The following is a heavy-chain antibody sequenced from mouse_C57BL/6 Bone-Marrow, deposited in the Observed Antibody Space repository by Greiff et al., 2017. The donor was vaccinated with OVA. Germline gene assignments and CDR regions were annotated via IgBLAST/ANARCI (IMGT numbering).Heavy chain of an antibody. V-gene: IGHV1-55*01. Sequence: QVQLKQPGAELVKPGASVKMSCKASGYTFTSYWITWVKQRPGQGLEWIGDIYPGSGSTNYNEKFKSKATLTVDTSSSTAYMQLSSLTSEDSAVYYCASGGITTVVATRWYFDVWGTGTTVTVSS. J-gene: IGHJ1*03. CDR3: ASGGITTVVATRWYFDV. D-gene: IGHD1-1*01. CDR1: GYTFTSYW. CDR2: IYPGSGST.